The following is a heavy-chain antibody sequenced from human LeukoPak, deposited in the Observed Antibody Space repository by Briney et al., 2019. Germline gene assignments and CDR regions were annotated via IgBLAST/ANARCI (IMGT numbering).Heavy chain of an antibody. CDR2: INWNGGST. CDR1: GFTFDNYG. V-gene: IGHV3-20*04. J-gene: IGHJ3*02. Sequence: GXSLRLSCAASGFTFDNYGMTWVRQVPGKGLEWVSGINWNGGSTGYADSVKGRFTISRDNAKNSLYLQMNSLRAEDTALYYCARSNRVYGDYRLRAFDIWGQGTMVTVSS. CDR3: ARSNRVYGDYRLRAFDI. D-gene: IGHD4-17*01.